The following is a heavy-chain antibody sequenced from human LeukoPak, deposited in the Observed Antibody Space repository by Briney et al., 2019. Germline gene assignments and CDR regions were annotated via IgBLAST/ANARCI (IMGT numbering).Heavy chain of an antibody. CDR2: ISHSGGTI. CDR1: GFTFCDSY. CDR3: ASAPFVPKGYYQDPIRFDG. D-gene: IGHD3-22*01. Sequence: GGSLRLSCAASGFTFCDSYMGSRRQAPGNGLQWVSYISHSGGTIHYADSVKGRFTISRANAKNSLYLQMDSLRAEDTAVYFCASAPFVPKGYYQDPIRFDGWGQGTLVTVSS. V-gene: IGHV3-11*01. J-gene: IGHJ5*02.